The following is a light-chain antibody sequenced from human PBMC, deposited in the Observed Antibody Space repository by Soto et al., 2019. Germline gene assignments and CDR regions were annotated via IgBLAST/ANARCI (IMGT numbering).Light chain of an antibody. Sequence: SYELTQPPSVSVAPGQTARITCGGNNIGSESVHWYQQRPGQAPVLVVYDDSDRPSGIPERFSGSNSANTATLTISRVEAGDEADYYCQVWYSSTDLYVFGSGPRSPS. CDR1: NIGSES. CDR2: DDS. V-gene: IGLV3-21*02. CDR3: QVWYSSTDLYV. J-gene: IGLJ1*01.